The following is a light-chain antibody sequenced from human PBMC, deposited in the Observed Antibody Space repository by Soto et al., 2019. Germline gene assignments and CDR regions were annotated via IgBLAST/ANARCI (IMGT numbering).Light chain of an antibody. CDR3: SSYTAFTTYV. Sequence: QSVLTQPASLSGSPGQSITISCTGTNSDVGAYSYVSWYQQYPGKAPKLLIYDVGARPSGISDRFSGSKSGNTASLTISGLQAEDEADYYCSSYTAFTTYVFGRGTKVTVL. J-gene: IGLJ1*01. V-gene: IGLV2-14*03. CDR2: DVG. CDR1: NSDVGAYSY.